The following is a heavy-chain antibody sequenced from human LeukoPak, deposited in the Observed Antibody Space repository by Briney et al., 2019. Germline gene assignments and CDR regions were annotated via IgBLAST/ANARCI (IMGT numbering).Heavy chain of an antibody. CDR1: GFTFSSYW. CDR2: INSDGSST. CDR3: ARVARWASSGYLFDY. D-gene: IGHD3-22*01. Sequence: PGGSLRLSCAASGFTFSSYWMHWVRQAPGKGLVWVSCINSDGSSTRYADSVKGRFTISRENAKNTLYLQMNSLRAEDTAVYYCARVARWASSGYLFDYWGQGTLVTVSS. J-gene: IGHJ4*02. V-gene: IGHV3-74*01.